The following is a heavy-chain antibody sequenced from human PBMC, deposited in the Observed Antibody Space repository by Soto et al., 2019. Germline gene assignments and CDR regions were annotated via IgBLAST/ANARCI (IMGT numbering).Heavy chain of an antibody. CDR2: INPNSGGT. J-gene: IGHJ5*02. CDR1: GYTFTGYY. V-gene: IGHV1-2*04. Sequence: ASVKVSCKASGYTFTGYYMHWVRQAPGQGLEWMGWINPNSGGTNYAQKFQGWVTMTRDTSISTAYMELSRLRSDDTAVYYCARDGVTGTRGSWFDPWGQGTLVTVSS. D-gene: IGHD1-7*01. CDR3: ARDGVTGTRGSWFDP.